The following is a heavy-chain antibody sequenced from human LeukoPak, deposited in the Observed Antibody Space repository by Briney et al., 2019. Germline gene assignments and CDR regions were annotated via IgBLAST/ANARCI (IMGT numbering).Heavy chain of an antibody. D-gene: IGHD4-23*01. CDR1: GFTFSTYS. CDR2: ISSSSSYI. V-gene: IGHV3-21*01. Sequence: GGSLRLSCAASGFTFSTYSMNWVRQAPGKGLEWVSSISSSSSYIYYADSVKGRFTISRDNAKNSLYLHMNSLRAEDTAVYYCARDYGGSSPFDYWGQGTLVTVSS. J-gene: IGHJ4*02. CDR3: ARDYGGSSPFDY.